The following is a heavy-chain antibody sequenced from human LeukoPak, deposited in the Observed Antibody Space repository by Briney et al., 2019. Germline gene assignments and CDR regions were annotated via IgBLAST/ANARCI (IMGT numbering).Heavy chain of an antibody. CDR3: AKGVRITMVRGAFDI. CDR1: GSTFDDYA. J-gene: IGHJ3*02. V-gene: IGHV3-9*01. Sequence: GGSLRLSCAASGSTFDDYAMHWVRQAPGKGLEWASGISWNSGSIGYADSVKGRFTISRDNAKNSLYLQMNSLRAEDTALYYCAKGVRITMVRGAFDIWGQGTMVTVSS. CDR2: ISWNSGSI. D-gene: IGHD3-10*01.